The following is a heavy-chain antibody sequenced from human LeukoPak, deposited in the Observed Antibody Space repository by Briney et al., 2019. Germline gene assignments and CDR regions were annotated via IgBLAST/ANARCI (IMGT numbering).Heavy chain of an antibody. CDR1: GFTFSSYA. J-gene: IGHJ4*02. Sequence: PGGSLRLSCAASGFTFSSYAMSWVRQAPGKGLEWVSAISGSGGSTYYADSVKGRFTISRDNSKNTLYLQMNSLRAEDTAVYYCARDFDRTELLSLWGQGTLVTVSS. CDR3: ARDFDRTELLSL. CDR2: ISGSGGST. V-gene: IGHV3-23*01. D-gene: IGHD1-26*01.